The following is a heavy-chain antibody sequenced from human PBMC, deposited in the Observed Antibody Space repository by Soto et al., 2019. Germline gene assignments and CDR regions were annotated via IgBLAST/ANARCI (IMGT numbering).Heavy chain of an antibody. D-gene: IGHD3-22*01. CDR1: GYTFTSYY. V-gene: IGHV1-46*01. J-gene: IGHJ6*02. CDR3: ARDYRAYYYDSSGYYYFNDYYYGMDV. Sequence: ASVTVSCKASGYTFTSYYMHWVRQAPGQGLEWMGIINPSGGSTSYAQKFQGRVTMTRDTSTSTVYMELSSLRSEDTAVYYCARDYRAYYYDSSGYYYFNDYYYGMDVWGQGTTVTVSS. CDR2: INPSGGST.